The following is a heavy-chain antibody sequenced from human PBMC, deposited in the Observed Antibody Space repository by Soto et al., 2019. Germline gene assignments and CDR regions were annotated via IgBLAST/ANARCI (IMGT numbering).Heavy chain of an antibody. D-gene: IGHD3-3*01. J-gene: IGHJ6*03. Sequence: GASVKVSCKASGGTFSSYTISWVRQAPGQGLEWMGRIIPILGIANYAQKFQGRVTITADKSTSTVYMELSSLRSEDTAVYYCAKAHGSKYYDFWLDVWGKGTTVTVSS. V-gene: IGHV1-69*02. CDR1: GGTFSSYT. CDR3: AKAHGSKYYDFWLDV. CDR2: IIPILGIA.